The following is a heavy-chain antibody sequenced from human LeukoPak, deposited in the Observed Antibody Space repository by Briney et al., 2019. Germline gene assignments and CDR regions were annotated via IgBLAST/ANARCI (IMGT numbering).Heavy chain of an antibody. Sequence: ASVKVSCKASGYTFTSYYMHWVRRAPGQGLEWMGIINPSGGSTSYAQKFQGRVTMTRDMSTSTVYMELSSLRSEDTAVYYCARDPTMVRGVINYYFDYWGQGTLVTVSS. V-gene: IGHV1-46*01. D-gene: IGHD3-10*01. CDR1: GYTFTSYY. CDR2: INPSGGST. CDR3: ARDPTMVRGVINYYFDY. J-gene: IGHJ4*02.